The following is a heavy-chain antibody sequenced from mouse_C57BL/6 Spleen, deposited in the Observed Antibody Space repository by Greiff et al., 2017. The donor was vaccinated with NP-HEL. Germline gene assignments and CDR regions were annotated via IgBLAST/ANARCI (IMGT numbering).Heavy chain of an antibody. V-gene: IGHV1-26*01. D-gene: IGHD1-1*01. Sequence: EVQLQQSGPELVKPGASVKISCKASGYTFTDYYMNWVKQSHGKSLEWIGDINPNNGGTSYNQKFKGKATLTVDKSSSTASRELRSLTSEDSAVYYCARRDYYGDYAMDYWGQGTSVTVSS. J-gene: IGHJ4*01. CDR2: INPNNGGT. CDR3: ARRDYYGDYAMDY. CDR1: GYTFTDYY.